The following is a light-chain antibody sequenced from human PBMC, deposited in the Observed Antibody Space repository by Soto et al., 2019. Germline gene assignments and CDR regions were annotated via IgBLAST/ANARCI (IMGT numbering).Light chain of an antibody. Sequence: DIQMTQSPSSLSASVGDRFTITCRASQSISSYLNWYQQKPGKAPKLLIYHASSLESGVPSRFSGSGSGTEFTLTISSLQPDDFATYYCQQYNSYSFGQGTKVDIK. CDR3: QQYNSYS. CDR2: HAS. V-gene: IGKV1-5*01. J-gene: IGKJ1*01. CDR1: QSISSY.